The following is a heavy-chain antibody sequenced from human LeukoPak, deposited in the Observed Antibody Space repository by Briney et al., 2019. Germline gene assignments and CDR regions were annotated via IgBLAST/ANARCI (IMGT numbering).Heavy chain of an antibody. CDR3: ARSSPPTYYHFYYYMDV. CDR2: INPSSGGA. D-gene: IGHD6-13*01. J-gene: IGHJ6*03. V-gene: IGHV1-2*02. CDR1: GYTFTGYY. Sequence: ASVKVSCKASGYTFTGYYLHWVRQAPGQGLEWMGWINPSSGGAKYAQNFQGRVIITTDTSISTAYMELNSLRSDDTAVYYCARSSPPTYYHFYYYMDVWGKGSTVTVSS.